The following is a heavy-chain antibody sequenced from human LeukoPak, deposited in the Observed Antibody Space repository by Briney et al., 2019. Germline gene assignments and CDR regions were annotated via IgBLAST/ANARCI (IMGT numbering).Heavy chain of an antibody. Sequence: PGGSLRLSCVASGFTFTRYWMTWVRQAPGKGLEWVASISQNGNEKYHVDSVKGRFIISRDNPKKSLYLEMTNLRAEDTALYYCARATDDFCSGYSGFDCWGQGALVTVSS. J-gene: IGHJ4*02. V-gene: IGHV3-7*01. CDR3: ARATDDFCSGYSGFDC. D-gene: IGHD3-3*01. CDR1: GFTFTRYW. CDR2: ISQNGNEK.